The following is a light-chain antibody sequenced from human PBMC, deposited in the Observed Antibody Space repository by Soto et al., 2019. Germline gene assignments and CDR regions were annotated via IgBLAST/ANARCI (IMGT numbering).Light chain of an antibody. J-gene: IGLJ3*02. CDR2: EVS. Sequence: QSALTQPRSVSGSPGQSVTISCTGTSSDVGGYNYVSWYQQHPGKAPKVIIYEVSNRPSGVSNRFSGSKSGNTASLTISGLQTEDEADYYCTSYTSGTTRVFGGGTKLTVL. CDR3: TSYTSGTTRV. CDR1: SSDVGGYNY. V-gene: IGLV2-14*01.